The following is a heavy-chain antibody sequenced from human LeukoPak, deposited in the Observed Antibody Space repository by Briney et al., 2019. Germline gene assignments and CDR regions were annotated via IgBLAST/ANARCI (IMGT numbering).Heavy chain of an antibody. CDR2: INHSGST. V-gene: IGHV4-34*01. D-gene: IGHD5-18*01. CDR3: PRVRIQPHLQLWLPVPRHIDY. CDR1: GGSFSGYY. J-gene: IGHJ4*02. Sequence: SETLSLTCAVYGGSFSGYYWSGMRQPPGKGLEWLGEINHSGSTNYNPSLKSRVTKSLHTSKNQVSLKLNSLSAENTGWDFSPRVRIQPHLQLWLPVPRHIDYWGQGNLVTVSS.